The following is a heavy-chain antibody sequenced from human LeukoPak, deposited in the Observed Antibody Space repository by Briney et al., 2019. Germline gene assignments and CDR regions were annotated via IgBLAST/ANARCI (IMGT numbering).Heavy chain of an antibody. CDR2: IRYDGSNK. J-gene: IGHJ6*03. CDR1: GFTFSSYG. CDR3: AKAGVLRYYMDV. V-gene: IGHV3-30*02. Sequence: GGSLRLSCAASGFTFSSYGMHWVRQAPGKGLEWVAFIRYDGSNKYYADSVKGRFTISRDNSKNTLHLQMNSLRAEDTAVYYCAKAGVLRYYMDVWGKGTTVTISS. D-gene: IGHD3-10*01.